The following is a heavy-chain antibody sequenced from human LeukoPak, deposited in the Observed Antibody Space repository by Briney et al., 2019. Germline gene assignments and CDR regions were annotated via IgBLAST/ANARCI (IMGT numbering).Heavy chain of an antibody. CDR2: ISSRNTYI. CDR3: ARVGYCSTASCPWGMDV. D-gene: IGHD2-2*01. CDR1: GFTFSNYT. J-gene: IGHJ6*04. Sequence: RSLRLSCAASGFTFSNYTMNWVRQAPGKGLEWVSSISSRNTYIYYADSVKGRFTISRDNAKNSLYLKMNSLRAEDTALYYCARVGYCSTASCPWGMDVWGKGTTVTVSS. V-gene: IGHV3-21*01.